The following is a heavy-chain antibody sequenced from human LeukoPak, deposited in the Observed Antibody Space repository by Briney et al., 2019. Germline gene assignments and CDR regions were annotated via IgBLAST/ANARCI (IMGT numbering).Heavy chain of an antibody. V-gene: IGHV3-49*04. D-gene: IGHD3-16*02. CDR3: TKKSDYVWGSYRYYYYYMDV. CDR1: GFTFGDYA. CDR2: IRSKAYGGTT. J-gene: IGHJ6*03. Sequence: GGSLRLSCTASGFTFGDYAMSWVRQAPGKGLEWVGFIRSKAYGGTTEYAASVKGRFTISRDDSKSIAYLQMNSLKTEDTAVYYCTKKSDYVWGSYRYYYYYMDVWGKGTTVTVPS.